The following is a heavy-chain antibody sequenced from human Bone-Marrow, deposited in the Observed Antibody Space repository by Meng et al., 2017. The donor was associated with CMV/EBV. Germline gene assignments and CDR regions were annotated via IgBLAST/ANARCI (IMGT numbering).Heavy chain of an antibody. V-gene: IGHV3-74*01. D-gene: IGHD3-3*01. J-gene: IGHJ5*02. CDR1: GFTFSSYW. CDR3: ARDYDFWDGYYRFDT. CDR2: INSDGSST. Sequence: GESLKISCAASGFTFSSYWMHWVRQAPGKGLVWVSRINSDGSSTSYADSVKGRFTISRDNAKNTLYLQMNSLRAEDTAGYYCARDYDFWDGYYRFDTWGQGTLVTVSS.